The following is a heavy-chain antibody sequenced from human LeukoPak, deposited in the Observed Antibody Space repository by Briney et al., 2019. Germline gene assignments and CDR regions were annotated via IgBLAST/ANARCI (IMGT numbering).Heavy chain of an antibody. J-gene: IGHJ6*03. Sequence: GGSLRLSCAASGFTLSSYSMNWVRQAPGKGLKWVSYISSSSTTIYYADSVKGRFTISRDNAKNSLYLQMNSLRAEDTAVYYCARGDYYYYYMDVWGKGTTVTVSS. CDR2: ISSSSTTI. CDR3: ARGDYYYYYMDV. V-gene: IGHV3-48*01. CDR1: GFTLSSYS.